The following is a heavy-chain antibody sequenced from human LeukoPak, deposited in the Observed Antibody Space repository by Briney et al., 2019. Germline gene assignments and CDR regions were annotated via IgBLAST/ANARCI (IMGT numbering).Heavy chain of an antibody. D-gene: IGHD5-18*01. CDR3: ARDGDYSYDPEYYYYYYMDV. CDR1: GGTFSSYA. CDR2: IIPIFGTA. J-gene: IGHJ6*03. Sequence: SVKVSCKASGGTFSSYAISWVRQAPGQGLEWMGGIIPIFGTANYAQKFQGRVTITADKSTSTAYMELSSLRSEDTAVYYCARDGDYSYDPEYYYYYYMDVWGKGTTVTVSS. V-gene: IGHV1-69*06.